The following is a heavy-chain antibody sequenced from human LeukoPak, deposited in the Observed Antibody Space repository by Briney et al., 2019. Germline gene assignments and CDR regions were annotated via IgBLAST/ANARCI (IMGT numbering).Heavy chain of an antibody. CDR2: IYYSGST. CDR3: AGRTVAGTCYYFDY. D-gene: IGHD6-19*01. V-gene: IGHV4-39*01. CDR1: GDSKSSCSYH. Sequence: SETLSLPCSLSGDSKSSCSYHCGWVRQPPGEGLEWNGSIYYSGSTYYNPSLKSRVSISVSTSTNQSSLKLSSVIAADTAVYYCAGRTVAGTCYYFDYWGQGTLVTVSS. J-gene: IGHJ4*02.